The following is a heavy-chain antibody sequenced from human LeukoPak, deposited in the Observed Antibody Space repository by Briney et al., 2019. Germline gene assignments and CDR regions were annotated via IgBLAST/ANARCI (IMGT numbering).Heavy chain of an antibody. D-gene: IGHD2-2*01. CDR2: INSGGDDI. CDR3: ARDTIQPGLIDD. CDR1: GFSFSLYA. V-gene: IGHV3-21*05. J-gene: IGHJ4*02. Sequence: EGSLRLSCAAAGFSFSLYAMNWVRQAPGKGREWISYINSGGDDIHYAASVRGRFTISRDDAGNTLFLQLSSLRAEDTAVYYCARDTIQPGLIDDWGQGTLVTVSS.